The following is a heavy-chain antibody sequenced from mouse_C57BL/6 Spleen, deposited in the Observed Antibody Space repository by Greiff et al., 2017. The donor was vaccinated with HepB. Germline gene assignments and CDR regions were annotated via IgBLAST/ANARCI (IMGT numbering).Heavy chain of an antibody. CDR3: AKYEYDGAY. CDR1: GYAFSSSW. CDR2: IYPGDGET. Sequence: QVQLQQSGPELVKPGASVKISCKASGYAFSSSWMNWVEQRPGKGLEWIGRIYPGDGETNYNGKFQGTATLTADKSSSTAYMQLSSLTSEDSAVYYCAKYEYDGAYWGQGTLVTVSA. D-gene: IGHD2-4*01. V-gene: IGHV1-82*01. J-gene: IGHJ3*01.